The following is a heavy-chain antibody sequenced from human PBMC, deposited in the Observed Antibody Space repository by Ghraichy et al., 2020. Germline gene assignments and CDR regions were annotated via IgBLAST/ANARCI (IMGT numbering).Heavy chain of an antibody. J-gene: IGHJ3*02. CDR1: GYTLTELS. D-gene: IGHD6-13*01. Sequence: ASVKVSCKVSGYTLTELSMHWVRQAPGKGLEWMGGFDPEDGETIYAQKFQGRVTMTEDTSTDTAYMELSSLRSEDTAVYYCATGRSSSWYLGDAFDIWGQGTMVTVSS. CDR3: ATGRSSSWYLGDAFDI. V-gene: IGHV1-24*01. CDR2: FDPEDGET.